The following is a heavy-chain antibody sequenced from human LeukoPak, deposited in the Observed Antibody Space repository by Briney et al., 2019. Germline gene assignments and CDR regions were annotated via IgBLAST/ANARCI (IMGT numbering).Heavy chain of an antibody. CDR3: ARDFGGYCSGGSCYAANYFDY. D-gene: IGHD2-15*01. CDR2: ISSNGGST. V-gene: IGHV3-64*01. Sequence: GGSLRLSCAASGFAFSSYAMHWVRQAPGKGLEYVSAISSNGGSTYYANSVKGRFTIYRDNSKNTLYLQMGSLRAEDMAVYYRARDFGGYCSGGSCYAANYFDYWGQGTLVTVSS. CDR1: GFAFSSYA. J-gene: IGHJ4*02.